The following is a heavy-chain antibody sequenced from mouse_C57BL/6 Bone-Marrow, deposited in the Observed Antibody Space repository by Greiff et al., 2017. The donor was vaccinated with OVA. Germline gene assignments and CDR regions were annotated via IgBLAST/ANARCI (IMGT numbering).Heavy chain of an antibody. J-gene: IGHJ1*03. V-gene: IGHV1-63*01. CDR2: IYPGGGYT. Sequence: VQLQQSGAELVRPGTSVKMSCKASGYTFTNYWIGWAKQRPGHGLEWIGDIYPGGGYTNYNEKFKGKATLTADKSSSTAYMQFSILTAEDSAIYYGARYDDSSYRYFDVWGTGTTVTVSS. D-gene: IGHD1-1*01. CDR1: GYTFTNYW. CDR3: ARYDDSSYRYFDV.